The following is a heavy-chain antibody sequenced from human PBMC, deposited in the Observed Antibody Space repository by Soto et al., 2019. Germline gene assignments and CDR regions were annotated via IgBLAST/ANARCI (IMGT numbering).Heavy chain of an antibody. CDR2: ISSSSSTI. Sequence: PGGSLRLSCAASGFTFSSYSMNWVRQAPGKGPEWVSYISSSSSTIYYADSVKGRFTISRDNAKNSLYLQMNSLRDEDTAVHYYASSGSYYPNPTFYYGMDVRGQGTTVTVS. V-gene: IGHV3-48*02. CDR1: GFTFSSYS. D-gene: IGHD1-26*01. J-gene: IGHJ6*02. CDR3: ASSGSYYPNPTFYYGMDV.